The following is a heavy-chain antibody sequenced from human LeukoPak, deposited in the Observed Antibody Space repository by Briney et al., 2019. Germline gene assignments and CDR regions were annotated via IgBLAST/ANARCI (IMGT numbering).Heavy chain of an antibody. Sequence: SGRSLRLSCAASGCTFNSYAMHRVRQAPGKGLEWVAVISYDGSNKYYADSVKGRFTISRDNAKNSLYLQMNSLRAEDTAVYYCAGTQDYYDSSGYYYRDYWGQGTLVTVSS. CDR3: AGTQDYYDSSGYYYRDY. J-gene: IGHJ4*02. CDR2: ISYDGSNK. D-gene: IGHD3-22*01. CDR1: GCTFNSYA. V-gene: IGHV3-30-3*01.